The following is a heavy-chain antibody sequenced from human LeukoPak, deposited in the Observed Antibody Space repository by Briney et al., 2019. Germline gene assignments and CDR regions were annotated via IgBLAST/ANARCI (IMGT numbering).Heavy chain of an antibody. CDR2: INSDGSST. CDR1: GFTFSSYA. D-gene: IGHD3-22*01. Sequence: GRSLRLSCAASGFTFSSYAMHWVRQAPGKGLVWVSRINSDGSSTSYADSVKGRFTISRDNAKHTLYLQMNSLRAEDTAVYYCARAHHPYYYDSSGYYNYWGQGTLVTVSS. V-gene: IGHV3-74*01. J-gene: IGHJ4*02. CDR3: ARAHHPYYYDSSGYYNY.